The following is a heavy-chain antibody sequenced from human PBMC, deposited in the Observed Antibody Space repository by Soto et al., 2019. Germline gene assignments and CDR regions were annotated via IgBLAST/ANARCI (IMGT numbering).Heavy chain of an antibody. D-gene: IGHD6-13*01. CDR1: GYTFTSYY. V-gene: IGHV1-2*02. CDR3: APSRAAAGTEGLDY. Sequence: ASVKVSCKASGYTFTSYYMHWVRQAPGQGLEWMGWINPNSGATNYAQKFQGRVAMTRDTSISTAYVELSSLRFDDTAKYYCAPSRAAAGTEGLDYWGQGTLVTVSS. CDR2: INPNSGAT. J-gene: IGHJ4*02.